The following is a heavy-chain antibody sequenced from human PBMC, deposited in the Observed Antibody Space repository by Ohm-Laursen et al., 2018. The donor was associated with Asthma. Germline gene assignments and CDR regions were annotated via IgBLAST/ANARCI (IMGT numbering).Heavy chain of an antibody. CDR3: ATKDYSNYDFDY. D-gene: IGHD4-11*01. CDR1: GFTFSSYG. CDR2: ISYDGSNK. V-gene: IGHV3-30*03. J-gene: IGHJ4*02. Sequence: SLRLSCSASGFTFSSYGMHWVRQAPGKGLEWVAVISYDGSNKYYADSVKGRFTISRDNSKNTLYLQMNSLRAEDTAVYYCATKDYSNYDFDYWSQGTLVTVSS.